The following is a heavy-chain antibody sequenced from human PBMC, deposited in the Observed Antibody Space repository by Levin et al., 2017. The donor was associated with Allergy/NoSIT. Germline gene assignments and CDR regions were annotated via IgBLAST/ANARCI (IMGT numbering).Heavy chain of an antibody. CDR1: GYTFKNYG. Sequence: GESLKIPCKASGYTFKNYGISWVRQAPGQGLEWMGWISTHNGNTNYAQSFQGRVTMTTDTSTSTADMELRSLISDDTAVYYCARFVVTPVSYFYMDVWGKGTTVTVSS. CDR3: ARFVVTPVSYFYMDV. CDR2: ISTHNGNT. V-gene: IGHV1-18*01. D-gene: IGHD2-2*01. J-gene: IGHJ6*03.